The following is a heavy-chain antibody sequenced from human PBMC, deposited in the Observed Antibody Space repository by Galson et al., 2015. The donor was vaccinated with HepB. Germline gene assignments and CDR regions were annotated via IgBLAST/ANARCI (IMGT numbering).Heavy chain of an antibody. V-gene: IGHV3-33*01. CDR1: GFTFSSYG. CDR3: ARDKDYYGSGNQGYYYYYYGMDV. Sequence: SLRLSCAASGFTFSSYGMHWVRQAPGKGLEWVAVIWYDGSNKYYADSVKGRFTISRDNSKNTLYLQMNSLRAEDTAVYYCARDKDYYGSGNQGYYYYYYGMDVWGQGTTVTVSS. J-gene: IGHJ6*02. D-gene: IGHD3-10*01. CDR2: IWYDGSNK.